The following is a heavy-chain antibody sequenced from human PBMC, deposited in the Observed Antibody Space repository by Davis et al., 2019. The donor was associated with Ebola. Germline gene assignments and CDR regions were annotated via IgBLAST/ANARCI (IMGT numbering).Heavy chain of an antibody. CDR3: ARDYGSYGGTEVDY. V-gene: IGHV1-3*01. CDR1: GYTFTSYA. J-gene: IGHJ4*02. CDR2: INAGNGNT. Sequence: ASVKVSCKASGYTFTSYAMHWVRQAPGQRLEWMGWINAGNGNTKYSQKFQGRVTITRDTSASTAYMELSSLRSEDTAVYYCARDYGSYGGTEVDYWGQGTLVTVSS. D-gene: IGHD1-26*01.